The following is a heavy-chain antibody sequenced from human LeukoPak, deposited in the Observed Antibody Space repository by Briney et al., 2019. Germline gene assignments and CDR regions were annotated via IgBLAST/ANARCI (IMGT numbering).Heavy chain of an antibody. CDR2: INPNRGGT. Sequence: ASVKVSCKGSGYTFPGYYMHWLRQAPGQGLEWMGWINPNRGGTNYAQKLQRRVTMTRDTSISTAYMELSRLRSDETAVYYCARDQGGGYCSSTSCYTGNDAFDIWGQGTMVTVSS. V-gene: IGHV1-2*02. CDR3: ARDQGGGYCSSTSCYTGNDAFDI. J-gene: IGHJ3*02. D-gene: IGHD2-2*02. CDR1: GYTFPGYY.